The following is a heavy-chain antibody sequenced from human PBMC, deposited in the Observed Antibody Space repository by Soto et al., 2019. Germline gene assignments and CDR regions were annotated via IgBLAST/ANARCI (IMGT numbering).Heavy chain of an antibody. CDR3: ARDLIVLVQAAWYYYYGMYV. J-gene: IGHJ6*02. D-gene: IGHD2-2*01. V-gene: IGHV3-74*01. CDR1: GLTFSSYW. CDR2: INSDGSST. Sequence: EVQLVESGGGLVQPGGSLRLSCAASGLTFSSYWMHWVRQAPGKGLVWVSRINSDGSSTSYEDSVKGRFTISRDNAKNTLYLQMNSLRAEDTAVYYCARDLIVLVQAAWYYYYGMYVWGQGTTDTGSS.